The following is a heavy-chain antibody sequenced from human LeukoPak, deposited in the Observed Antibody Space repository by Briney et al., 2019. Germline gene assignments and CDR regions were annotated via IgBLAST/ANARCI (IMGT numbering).Heavy chain of an antibody. CDR1: GGSISNYY. Sequence: SETLSLNCTVSGGSISNYYWSWIRQPPGKGLEWIGYIYYSGITNYNPSLKSRVTISVDTSKNQFSLKLSSVTAADTAVYYCARVGSAVTTDFDYWGQGTLVTVSS. J-gene: IGHJ4*02. CDR3: ARVGSAVTTDFDY. D-gene: IGHD4-17*01. CDR2: IYYSGIT. V-gene: IGHV4-59*01.